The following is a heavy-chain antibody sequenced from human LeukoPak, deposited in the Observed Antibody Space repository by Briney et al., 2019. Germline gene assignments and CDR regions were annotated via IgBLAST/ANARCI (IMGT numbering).Heavy chain of an antibody. V-gene: IGHV4-38-2*02. CDR3: ASAPIVGATTFDY. D-gene: IGHD1-26*01. Sequence: SETLSLTCTVSGYSIMSGYYWGWIRQPPGKGLEWIGEINHSGSTNYNPSLKSRVTISVDTSKNQFSLKLSSVTAADTAVYYCASAPIVGATTFDYWGQGTLVTVSS. CDR2: INHSGST. J-gene: IGHJ4*02. CDR1: GYSIMSGYY.